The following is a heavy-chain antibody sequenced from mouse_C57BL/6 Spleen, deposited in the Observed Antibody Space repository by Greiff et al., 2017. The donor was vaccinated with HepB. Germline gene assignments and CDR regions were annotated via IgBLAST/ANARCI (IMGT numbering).Heavy chain of an antibody. CDR2: ISGGGGNT. J-gene: IGHJ1*03. CDR1: GFTFSSYT. D-gene: IGHD2-3*01. V-gene: IGHV5-9*01. Sequence: EVQLVESGGGLVKPGGSLKLSCAASGFTFSSYTMSWVRQTPEKRLEWVATISGGGGNTYYPDSVKGRFTISRDNSKNTLYLQMSSLRSEDTALYYCAGHRDGYFPYWYFDVWGTGTTVTVSS. CDR3: AGHRDGYFPYWYFDV.